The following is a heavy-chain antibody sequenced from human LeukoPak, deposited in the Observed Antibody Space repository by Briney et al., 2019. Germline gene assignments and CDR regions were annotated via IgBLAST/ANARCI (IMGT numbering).Heavy chain of an antibody. V-gene: IGHV3-30-3*01. CDR3: ARDPSGRRPMYYFDY. D-gene: IGHD3-3*01. Sequence: GRSLRLSCAASGFTFSSYAMHWVRQAPGKGLEWVAVISYDGSNKYYADSVKGRFTISRDNSKNTLYLQMNSLRAEDTAVYYCARDPSGRRPMYYFDYWGQETLVTVSS. J-gene: IGHJ4*02. CDR2: ISYDGSNK. CDR1: GFTFSSYA.